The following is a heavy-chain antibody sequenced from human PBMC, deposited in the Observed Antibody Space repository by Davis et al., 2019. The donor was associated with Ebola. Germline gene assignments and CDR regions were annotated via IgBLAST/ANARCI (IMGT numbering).Heavy chain of an antibody. CDR1: GYTFTSYA. CDR2: INAGNGNT. J-gene: IGHJ4*02. CDR3: ARPYSGSGSYAY. Sequence: ASVKVSCKASGYTFTSYAMHWVRQAPGQRLEWMGWINAGNGNTKYSQKFQGRVTITRDTSTSTAYMELRSLRSDDTAVYYCARPYSGSGSYAYWGQGTLVTVSS. D-gene: IGHD3-10*01. V-gene: IGHV1-3*01.